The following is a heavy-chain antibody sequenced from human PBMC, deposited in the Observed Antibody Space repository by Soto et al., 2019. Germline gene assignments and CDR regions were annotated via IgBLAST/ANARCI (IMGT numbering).Heavy chain of an antibody. V-gene: IGHV4-34*02. D-gene: IGHD3-10*01. CDR1: GESFSGHY. CDR3: ARAPMVRGVPLDFDY. CDR2: IEHGGST. J-gene: IGHJ4*02. Sequence: QVQLQQWGTRLLKPSETLSLTCAVFGESFSGHYWSWIRQTPEKGLEWIGEIEHGGSTNYNPSLKSRVRMSVDTTRKQFSLRLNSVIAADTAVYYCARAPMVRGVPLDFDYWGQGTLVTVSS.